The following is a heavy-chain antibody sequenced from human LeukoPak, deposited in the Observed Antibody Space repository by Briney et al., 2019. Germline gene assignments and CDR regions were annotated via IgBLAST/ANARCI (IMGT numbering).Heavy chain of an antibody. J-gene: IGHJ3*02. V-gene: IGHV3-9*01. CDR1: GFTFDDYA. D-gene: IGHD4-17*01. CDR3: AKDLLKIDYGDFIGAFDI. Sequence: GGSLRLSCAASGFTFDDYAMHWVRQAPGKGLEWVSGISWNSGSIGYADSVKGRFTISRDNAKNSLYLQMNSLRAEDTALYYCAKDLLKIDYGDFIGAFDIWGQGTMVTVSS. CDR2: ISWNSGSI.